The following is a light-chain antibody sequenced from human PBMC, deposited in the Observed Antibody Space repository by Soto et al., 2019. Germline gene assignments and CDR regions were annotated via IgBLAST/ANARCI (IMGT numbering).Light chain of an antibody. CDR3: QQYGSLSWT. V-gene: IGKV1-5*03. CDR2: KAS. J-gene: IGKJ1*01. Sequence: EIQMTQSPSTLSASFGDRVTSTGLASQSIMSWLAWYQQKPGKAPKLLIYKASSLESGVPPRFSGSGSGTDFTLTISRLEPEDFAMYYCQQYGSLSWTFGQGTKVDI. CDR1: QSIMSW.